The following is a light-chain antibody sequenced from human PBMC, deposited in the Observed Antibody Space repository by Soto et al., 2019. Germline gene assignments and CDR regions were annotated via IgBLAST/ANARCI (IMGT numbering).Light chain of an antibody. CDR1: SSDVGGYNY. J-gene: IGLJ1*01. CDR3: SPYTSSSTYV. CDR2: EVS. V-gene: IGLV2-14*01. Sequence: LTQPASVSGSPGQSITISCTGTSSDVGGYNYVSWYQQHPGKAPKLMIYEVSNRPSGVSNRFSGSKSGNTASLTISGLQAEDEADYYCSPYTSSSTYVFGTGTKVTVL.